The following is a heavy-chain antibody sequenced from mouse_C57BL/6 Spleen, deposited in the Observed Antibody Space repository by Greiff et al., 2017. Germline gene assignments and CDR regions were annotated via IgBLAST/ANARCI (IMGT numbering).Heavy chain of an antibody. CDR2: INPYNGGT. CDR3: ASTLLLGAMDY. V-gene: IGHV1-19*01. J-gene: IGHJ4*01. CDR1: GYTFTDYY. Sequence: VQLQQSGPVLVKPGASVKMSCKASGYTFTDYYMNWVKQSHGKSLEWIGVINPYNGGTSYNQKFQGKATLTVDKSSSTAYMELNSLTAEDSAVYYCASTLLLGAMDYWGQGTSVTVSS. D-gene: IGHD1-2*01.